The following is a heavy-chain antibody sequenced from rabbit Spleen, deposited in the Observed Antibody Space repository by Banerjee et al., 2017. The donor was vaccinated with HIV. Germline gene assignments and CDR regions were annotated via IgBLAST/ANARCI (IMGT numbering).Heavy chain of an antibody. CDR2: INIVTGKS. CDR3: ARDWVAVIGWNFNL. J-gene: IGHJ4*01. V-gene: IGHV1S45*01. D-gene: IGHD1-1*01. Sequence: QEQLVESGGGLVQPEGSLTLTCAASGFYLSSGYYMCWVHQAPGKGLEWIACINIVTGKSVYANWAEGRFIMSRTSSTTVTLQMTSLTAADTASYFCARDWVAVIGWNFNLWGPGTLVTVS. CDR1: GFYLSSGYY.